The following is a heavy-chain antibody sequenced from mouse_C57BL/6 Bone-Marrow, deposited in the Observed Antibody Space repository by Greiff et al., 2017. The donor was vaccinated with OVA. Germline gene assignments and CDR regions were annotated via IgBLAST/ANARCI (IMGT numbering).Heavy chain of an antibody. D-gene: IGHD1-1*01. V-gene: IGHV5-4*01. CDR2: ISDGGSYT. CDR3: ATKLLRYCDV. Sequence: EVQLVESGGGLVKPGGSLKLSCAASGFTFSSYAMSWVRQTPEKRLEWVATISDGGSYTYYPDNVQGRFTISRDNAKNNLYLQMSHLKSEDTAMYYCATKLLRYCDVWGTGTTVTVSS. CDR1: GFTFSSYA. J-gene: IGHJ1*03.